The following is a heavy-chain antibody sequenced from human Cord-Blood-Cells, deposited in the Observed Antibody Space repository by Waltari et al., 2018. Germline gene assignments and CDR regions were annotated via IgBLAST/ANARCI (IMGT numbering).Heavy chain of an antibody. J-gene: IGHJ4*02. CDR3: AKEDRMGWLVRSYYFDY. V-gene: IGHV3-30*18. Sequence: QVQLVESGGGVVQPGRSLRLSCAASGFTFSSYGMHWVRQAPGKGLEWVAVISYDGSNKYYADSVKGRFTIARDNSKNTLYLQMNSLRAEDTAVYYCAKEDRMGWLVRSYYFDYWGQGTLVTVSS. D-gene: IGHD6-19*01. CDR1: GFTFSSYG. CDR2: ISYDGSNK.